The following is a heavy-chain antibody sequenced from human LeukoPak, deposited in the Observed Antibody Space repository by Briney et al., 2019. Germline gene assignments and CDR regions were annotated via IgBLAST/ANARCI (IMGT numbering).Heavy chain of an antibody. J-gene: IGHJ4*02. CDR3: AKDVLIRVVAATTLDY. CDR2: IKSKTDGGTT. Sequence: PGGSLRLSCAASGFTFTNAWMNWVRQAPGKGLEWVGRIKSKTDGGTTDYAAPVKGRFTISRDDSKNTVYLQMNSLRAEDTAVYYCAKDVLIRVVAATTLDYWGQGTLVTVSS. D-gene: IGHD2-15*01. V-gene: IGHV3-15*01. CDR1: GFTFTNAW.